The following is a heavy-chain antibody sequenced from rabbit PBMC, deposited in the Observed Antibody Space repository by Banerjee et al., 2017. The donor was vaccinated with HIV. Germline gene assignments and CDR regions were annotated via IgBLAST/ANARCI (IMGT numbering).Heavy chain of an antibody. CDR2: IYAGSSGST. V-gene: IGHV1S40*01. CDR1: GFSFSSSYY. Sequence: QSLEESGGDLVKPGASLTLTCTASGFSFSSSYYMCWVRQAPGKGLEWIACIYAGSSGSTYYASWAKGRFTISKTSSTTVTLQMTSLTAADTATYFCARAPDDSFSLTRLDLWGQGTLVTVS. D-gene: IGHD5-1*01. J-gene: IGHJ3*01. CDR3: ARAPDDSFSLTRLDL.